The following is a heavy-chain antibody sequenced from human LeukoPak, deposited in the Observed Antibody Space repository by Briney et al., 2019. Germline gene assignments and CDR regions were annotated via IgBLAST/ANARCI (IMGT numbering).Heavy chain of an antibody. CDR3: ARDRGDAAVAFAELNYYMDV. D-gene: IGHD6-19*01. J-gene: IGHJ6*03. V-gene: IGHV1-18*01. CDR1: GYTFTSYG. CDR2: ISAYNGNT. Sequence: ASVKVSCKASGYTFTSYGISWVRQAPGQGLEWMGWISAYNGNTNYAQKLQGRVTTTTDTSTSTAYMELRSLRSDDTAVYYCARDRGDAAVAFAELNYYMDVWGKGTTVTVSS.